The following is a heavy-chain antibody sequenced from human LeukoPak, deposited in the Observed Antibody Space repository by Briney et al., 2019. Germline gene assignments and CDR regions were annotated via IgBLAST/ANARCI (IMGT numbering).Heavy chain of an antibody. Sequence: GGSLRLSCAASGFTFSSYAMSWVRQAPGKGLEWVSAISGSGGSTYYAASVKGRFTISRDNSKNTLYLQMNSLRAEDTAVYYCAKSGATYYYDSSGYFVDYWGQGTLVTVSS. CDR2: ISGSGGST. D-gene: IGHD3-22*01. CDR3: AKSGATYYYDSSGYFVDY. V-gene: IGHV3-23*01. J-gene: IGHJ4*02. CDR1: GFTFSSYA.